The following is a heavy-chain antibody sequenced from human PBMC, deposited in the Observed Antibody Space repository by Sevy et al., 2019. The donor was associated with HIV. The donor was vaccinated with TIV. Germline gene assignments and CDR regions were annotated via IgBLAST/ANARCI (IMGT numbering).Heavy chain of an antibody. CDR2: IGAYNGNT. Sequence: ASVKVSCKASGYTFTSYGISWVRQAPGQGLEWMGWIGAYNGNTNYAQKLQGRVNMTTDTSTSTAYMELRSLRSDDAAVDYCASDLGGYGGNSIDYWGQGTLVTVSS. CDR3: ASDLGGYGGNSIDY. CDR1: GYTFTSYG. D-gene: IGHD2-21*02. J-gene: IGHJ4*02. V-gene: IGHV1-18*01.